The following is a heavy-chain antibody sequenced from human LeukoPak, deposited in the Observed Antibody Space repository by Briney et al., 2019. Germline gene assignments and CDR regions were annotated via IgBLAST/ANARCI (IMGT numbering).Heavy chain of an antibody. V-gene: IGHV3-23*01. D-gene: IGHD6-19*01. CDR3: AKAYSSGSYSFDY. Sequence: WVSLRLSCAASGFTFSSYAMSWVRQAPGKGLEWVSGTSGSGGSTYYEDSVKGRFTISRDNSKNTLYLQMNSLRADDTAVYYCAKAYSSGSYSFDYWGQGTLVT. CDR2: TSGSGGST. J-gene: IGHJ4*02. CDR1: GFTFSSYA.